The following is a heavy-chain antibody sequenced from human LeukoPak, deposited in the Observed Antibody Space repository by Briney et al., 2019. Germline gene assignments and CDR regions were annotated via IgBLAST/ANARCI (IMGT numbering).Heavy chain of an antibody. D-gene: IGHD2-21*02. Sequence: SETLSLTCTVFGDSVSSGGYYWTWIRQHPGKGLEWIGYISNSGTTSYNPSLESRVSISVDTSNNQFSLRLNSVTAADTAVYYCARDVVVTASPDAFDIWGQGTMVTVSS. CDR2: ISNSGTT. CDR3: ARDVVVTASPDAFDI. CDR1: GDSVSSGGYY. J-gene: IGHJ3*02. V-gene: IGHV4-31*03.